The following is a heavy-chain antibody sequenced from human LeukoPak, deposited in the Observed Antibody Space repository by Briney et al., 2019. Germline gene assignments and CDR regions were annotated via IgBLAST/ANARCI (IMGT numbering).Heavy chain of an antibody. CDR1: SYTFTSYG. CDR2: INAYNGNT. CDR3: ARLELRWSGELLFGKKNWFDP. J-gene: IGHJ5*02. V-gene: IGHV1-18*01. Sequence: ASVKVSCKASSYTFTSYGIVWVRQAPGQGLEYMEWINAYNGNTDYAQKLQGRVTMTTDTSTSTAYMELRSLRSDDTAVYYCARLELRWSGELLFGKKNWFDPCGQGTLVTVSS. D-gene: IGHD3-10*01.